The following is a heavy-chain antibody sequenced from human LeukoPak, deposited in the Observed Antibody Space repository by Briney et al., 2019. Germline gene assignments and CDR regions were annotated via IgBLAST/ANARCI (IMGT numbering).Heavy chain of an antibody. D-gene: IGHD5-12*01. CDR2: IYYSGST. CDR1: GGSISSYY. Sequence: SETLSLTCTVSGGSISSYYWSWIRQPPGKGLEWIGYIYYSGSTNYNPSLKSRVTISVDTSKNQFSLKLSSVTAADTAVYYCAGHSGYGSRGDAFDIWGQGTMVTVSS. CDR3: AGHSGYGSRGDAFDI. V-gene: IGHV4-59*08. J-gene: IGHJ3*02.